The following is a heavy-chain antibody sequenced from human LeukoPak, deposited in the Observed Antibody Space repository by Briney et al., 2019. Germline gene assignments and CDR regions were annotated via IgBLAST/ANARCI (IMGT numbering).Heavy chain of an antibody. CDR2: ISGSGGST. J-gene: IGHJ4*02. V-gene: IGHV3-23*01. Sequence: PGGSLRLSCAASGFTFSSYAVSWVRQAPGKGLEWVSSISGSGGSTYSADSVKGRFTISRDNSKNTLYLQMNSLRAEDTVLYYCAKDRSCTNDICHGDFDYWGQGTLVTVSS. D-gene: IGHD2-8*01. CDR3: AKDRSCTNDICHGDFDY. CDR1: GFTFSSYA.